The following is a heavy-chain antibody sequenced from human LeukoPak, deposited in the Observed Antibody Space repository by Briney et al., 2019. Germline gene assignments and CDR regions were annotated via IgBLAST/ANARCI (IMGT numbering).Heavy chain of an antibody. CDR3: ASSSSQVDY. D-gene: IGHD6-6*01. Sequence: SETLSLTCTVSGGSISSGGYYWSWIRQHPGKGLEWIGYIYYSGSTYYNPSLKSRVTISVDTSKNQSSLKRSSVPAADTAVYYCASSSSQVDYWGQGTLVTVSS. J-gene: IGHJ4*02. V-gene: IGHV4-31*03. CDR2: IYYSGST. CDR1: GGSISSGGYY.